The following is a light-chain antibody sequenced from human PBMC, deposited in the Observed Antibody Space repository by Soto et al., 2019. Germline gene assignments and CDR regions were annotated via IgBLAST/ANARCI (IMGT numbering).Light chain of an antibody. Sequence: DIVMTQSPASLSVSPGEGVSLSCRASQSVGNDVAWYQQIPGPAPRLLIFGASTRATTVPARFTGSGSGTDFTLAISSLQSEDFAVYYCQQYYNWPPAWSFCQGTRVDIK. V-gene: IGKV3-15*01. J-gene: IGKJ1*01. CDR2: GAS. CDR1: QSVGND. CDR3: QQYYNWPPAWS.